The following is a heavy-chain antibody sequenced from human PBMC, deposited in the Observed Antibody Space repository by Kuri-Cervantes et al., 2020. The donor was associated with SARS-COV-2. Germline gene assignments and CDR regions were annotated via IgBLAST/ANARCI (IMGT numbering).Heavy chain of an antibody. CDR3: AGGSMRGAASQYFQH. CDR2: IYYSGST. D-gene: IGHD3-10*01. V-gene: IGHV4-34*01. Sequence: ESLKISCAVYGGSFSGYYWGWIRQPPGKGLEWIGSIYYSGSTYYNPSLKSRVTISVDTSKNQFSLKLSSVTAADTAVYYCAGGSMRGAASQYFQHWGQGTLVTVSS. CDR1: GGSFSGYY. J-gene: IGHJ1*01.